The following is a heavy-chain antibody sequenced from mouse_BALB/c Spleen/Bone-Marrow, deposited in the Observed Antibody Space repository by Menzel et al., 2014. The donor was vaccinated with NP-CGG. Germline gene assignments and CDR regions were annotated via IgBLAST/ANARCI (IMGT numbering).Heavy chain of an antibody. CDR1: GYTFTSYW. Sequence: EVQLQQSGTVLARPGASVKMSCKASGYTFTSYWMHWVKQRPGQGLEWIGAIYPGNSDTSHNQKFKGKAKLTAVTSTSTAYMELSSLTNEDSAVYYCTREGLLRLRYFDYWGQGTTLTVSS. CDR2: IYPGNSDT. V-gene: IGHV1-5*01. CDR3: TREGLLRLRYFDY. J-gene: IGHJ2*01. D-gene: IGHD1-2*01.